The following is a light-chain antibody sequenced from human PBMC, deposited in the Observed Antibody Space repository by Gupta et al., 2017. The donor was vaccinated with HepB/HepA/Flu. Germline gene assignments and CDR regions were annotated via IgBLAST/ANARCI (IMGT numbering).Light chain of an antibody. CDR3: QQSYSAPRGT. Sequence: IQMTQSPSSLSASVGDRVTSTCRASQSISSYLNWYQQKPGKAPKLLIYAASSLQSGVPSRFSGSGCGTDVTLTISSRQPEDFATYYCQQSYSAPRGTFGQGTKVEIK. V-gene: IGKV1-39*01. J-gene: IGKJ1*01. CDR1: QSISSY. CDR2: AAS.